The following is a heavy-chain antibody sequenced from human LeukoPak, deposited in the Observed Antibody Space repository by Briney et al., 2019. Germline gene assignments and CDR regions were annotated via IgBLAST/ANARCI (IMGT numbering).Heavy chain of an antibody. V-gene: IGHV3-74*01. Sequence: GGSLRLSCAASGITFSNYWMHWVRQAPGKGLVWVSHIDFVGSHTTYADSVKGRFTIPRDNAKSTLYLQINSLRAEDTAVYYCATDDYRGLGYWGQGTLVTVSS. CDR2: IDFVGSHT. CDR3: ATDDYRGLGY. D-gene: IGHD4-11*01. J-gene: IGHJ4*02. CDR1: GITFSNYW.